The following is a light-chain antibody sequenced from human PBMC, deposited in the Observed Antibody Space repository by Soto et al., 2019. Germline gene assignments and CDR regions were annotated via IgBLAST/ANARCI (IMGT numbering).Light chain of an antibody. Sequence: EIVLTQSPGTLSLSPGERATLSCRASQSVTSNYLAWYQQKPGQAPRLLIYDASSRATGIPDRFSGSGSGTAFTLIISRLEPEDFALYYWQQYGSSPRTFGQGTKVEI. V-gene: IGKV3-20*01. CDR1: QSVTSNY. J-gene: IGKJ1*01. CDR3: QQYGSSPRT. CDR2: DAS.